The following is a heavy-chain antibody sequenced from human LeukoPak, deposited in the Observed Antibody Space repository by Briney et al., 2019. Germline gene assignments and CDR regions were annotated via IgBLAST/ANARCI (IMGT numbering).Heavy chain of an antibody. CDR1: GGTFSSYA. Sequence: ALVKVSCKASGGTFSSYAISWVRQAPGQGLEWMGGIIPIFGTANYAQKFQGRVTITTDESTSTAYMELSSLRSEDTAVYYCARAGKYSSGWSDAFDIWGQGTMVTVSS. J-gene: IGHJ3*02. V-gene: IGHV1-69*05. D-gene: IGHD6-19*01. CDR2: IIPIFGTA. CDR3: ARAGKYSSGWSDAFDI.